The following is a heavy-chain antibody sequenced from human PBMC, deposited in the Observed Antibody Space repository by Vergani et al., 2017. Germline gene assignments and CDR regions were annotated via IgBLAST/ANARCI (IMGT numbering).Heavy chain of an antibody. V-gene: IGHV4-34*01. J-gene: IGHJ6*02. CDR2: INHSGST. D-gene: IGHD5-12*01. Sequence: QVQLQQWGAGLLKPSETLSLTCAVYGGSFSGYYWSWIRQPPGKGLEWMGEINHSGSTNYNPSLKSRVTISVDTSKNQFSLKLSSVTAADTAVYYCARSTPNVDIVATIGGRRVYYGMDVWGQGTTVTVSS. CDR3: ARSTPNVDIVATIGGRRVYYGMDV. CDR1: GGSFSGYY.